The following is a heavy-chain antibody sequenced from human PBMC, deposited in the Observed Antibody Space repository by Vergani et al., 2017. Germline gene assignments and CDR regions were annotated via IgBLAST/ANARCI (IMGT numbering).Heavy chain of an antibody. J-gene: IGHJ5*02. CDR1: GGSVSSGSYY. D-gene: IGHD3-10*01. V-gene: IGHV4-61*01. CDR3: ARNQQALHVRFGELTYDWFDH. CDR2: IYYSGST. Sequence: QVQLQESGPGLVKPSETLSLTCTVSGGSVSSGSYYWSWIRQPPGKGLDWSGYIYYSGSTNSNPSLKSRVTISVDTSKNQFSLKLTSVTAADTAVYYCARNQQALHVRFGELTYDWFDHWGQGTLVTVSS.